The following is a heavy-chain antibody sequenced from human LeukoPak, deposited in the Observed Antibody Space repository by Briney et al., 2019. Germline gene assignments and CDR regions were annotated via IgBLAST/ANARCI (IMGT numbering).Heavy chain of an antibody. CDR3: ARGSIVGATFDYFDY. Sequence: ASVKVSCKASGYTFTGYYIHWVRQAPGQGLEWMGWIKPNSDGTNYAQKFQGRVTMTRDTSISTAYMELSRLRSDDTAVYYCARGSIVGATFDYFDYWGQGTLVTVSS. CDR2: IKPNSDGT. CDR1: GYTFTGYY. J-gene: IGHJ4*02. V-gene: IGHV1-2*02. D-gene: IGHD1-26*01.